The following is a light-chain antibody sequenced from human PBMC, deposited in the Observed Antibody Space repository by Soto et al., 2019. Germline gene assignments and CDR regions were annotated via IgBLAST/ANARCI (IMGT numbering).Light chain of an antibody. Sequence: IVMTQSPATLSVSPGEGATLSCRASHTISSSYLAWYQQKPGQAPRLLMYGISRRATGIPDRFSGSGSGTDFTLTITRLEPEDFAVYYCQQYVTSSPRTFGQGTKVDIK. CDR1: HTISSSY. J-gene: IGKJ1*01. CDR2: GIS. V-gene: IGKV3-20*01. CDR3: QQYVTSSPRT.